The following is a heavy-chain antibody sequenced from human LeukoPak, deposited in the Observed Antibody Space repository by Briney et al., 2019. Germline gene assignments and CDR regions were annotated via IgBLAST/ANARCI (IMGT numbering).Heavy chain of an antibody. D-gene: IGHD4/OR15-4a*01. V-gene: IGHV4-59*01. Sequence: SETLSLTXTVSGGSISNYYWSWIRRPPGKGLEWIGYIYYSGSTNYSPSLKSRVTISVDTSKNQFSLKLSSVTAADTAVYYCARGANSFDYWGQGTLVTVSS. CDR3: ARGANSFDY. J-gene: IGHJ4*02. CDR2: IYYSGST. CDR1: GGSISNYY.